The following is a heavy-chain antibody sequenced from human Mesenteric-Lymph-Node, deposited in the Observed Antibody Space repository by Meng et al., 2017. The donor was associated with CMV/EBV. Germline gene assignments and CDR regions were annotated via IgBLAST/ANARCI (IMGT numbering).Heavy chain of an antibody. CDR1: AYY. V-gene: IGHV4-34*01. D-gene: IGHD3-10*01. Sequence: AYYWSWIRQPPGKGLEWIGEINHSGGTNYHPSLKSRVTISVDTSKNQFSLKLSSVTAADTALYYCARGRQYYGSGSYPPWAFYVDYWGQGTLVTVSS. J-gene: IGHJ4*02. CDR2: INHSGGT. CDR3: ARGRQYYGSGSYPPWAFYVDY.